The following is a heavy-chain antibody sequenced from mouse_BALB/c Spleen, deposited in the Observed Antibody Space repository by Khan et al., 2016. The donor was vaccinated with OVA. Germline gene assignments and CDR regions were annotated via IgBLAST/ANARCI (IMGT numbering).Heavy chain of an antibody. Sequence: QMQLEESGPGLVAPSQSLSITCTVSGFSLTDFGVHWVRQPPGKGLEWLVLIWSDGTTTYNSALKSRLCIRKDTSKSQVFLKMNSLQTDDTAMYCCARSSYPYAKGYGGQGTSVTISS. CDR3: ARSSYPYAKGY. J-gene: IGHJ4*01. V-gene: IGHV2-6*02. CDR1: GFSLTDFG. CDR2: IWSDGTT.